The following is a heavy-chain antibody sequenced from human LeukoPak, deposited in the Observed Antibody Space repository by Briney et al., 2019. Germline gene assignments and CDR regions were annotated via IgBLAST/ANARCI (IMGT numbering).Heavy chain of an antibody. CDR1: GFTFSSYA. CDR2: ISGSGGST. Sequence: PGGSLRLSCAASGFTFSSYAMSWVRQAPGKGLEWVSAISGSGGSTYYADSVKGRFTISRDNAENSLYLQMNSLRDEDTAVYYCARDGVGFFDYWGQGTLVTVSS. D-gene: IGHD2-8*01. CDR3: ARDGVGFFDY. J-gene: IGHJ4*02. V-gene: IGHV3-23*01.